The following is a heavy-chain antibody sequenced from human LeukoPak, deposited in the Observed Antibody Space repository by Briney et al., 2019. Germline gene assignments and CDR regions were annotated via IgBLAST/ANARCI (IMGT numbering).Heavy chain of an antibody. D-gene: IGHD1-26*01. CDR2: IKQDGSEK. Sequence: GGSLRLSCAASGFTCSSYWRSWVRQAPGKGLEWVANIKQDGSEKYYVDSVKGRFTISRDNAKNSLYLQMNSLRAEDTAVYYCASGGSWNWFDPWGQGTLVTVSS. V-gene: IGHV3-7*03. J-gene: IGHJ5*02. CDR3: ASGGSWNWFDP. CDR1: GFTCSSYW.